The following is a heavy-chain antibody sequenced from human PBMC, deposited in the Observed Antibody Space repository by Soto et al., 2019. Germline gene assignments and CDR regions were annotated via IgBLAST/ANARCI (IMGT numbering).Heavy chain of an antibody. CDR2: INAGNGNT. J-gene: IGHJ5*02. V-gene: IGHV1-3*01. Sequence: QVKLVQSGAEVKKPGASVKVSCKASGYTFTSYAMHWVRQAPGQRLEWMGWINAGNGNTKYSQKFQGRVTITRDTSASTAYMELSSLRSEDTAVYYCARDGVRGRSWFDPWGQGTLVTVSS. CDR1: GYTFTSYA. CDR3: ARDGVRGRSWFDP. D-gene: IGHD3-10*01.